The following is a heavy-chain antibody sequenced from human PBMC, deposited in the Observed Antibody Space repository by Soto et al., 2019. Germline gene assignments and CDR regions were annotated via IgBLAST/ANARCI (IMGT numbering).Heavy chain of an antibody. V-gene: IGHV4-30-4*01. CDR2: IYYSGST. D-gene: IGHD2-15*01. CDR1: GGSISSGDYY. J-gene: IGHJ5*02. Sequence: SETLSLTCTVSGGSISSGDYYWSWIRQPPGKGLEWIGYIYYSGSTYYNPSLKSRVTISVDTSKNQFSLKLSSVTAADTAVYYCSRGVVDDNGNWFDPWGQGTLVTVSS. CDR3: SRGVVDDNGNWFDP.